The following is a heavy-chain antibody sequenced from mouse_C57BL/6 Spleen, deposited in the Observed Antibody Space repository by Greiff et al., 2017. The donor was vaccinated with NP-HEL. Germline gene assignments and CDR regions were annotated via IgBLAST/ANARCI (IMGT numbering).Heavy chain of an antibody. CDR1: GYTFTSYT. J-gene: IGHJ2*01. CDR2: INPSSGYT. Sequence: VQLQQSGAELARPGASVKMSCKASGYTFTSYTMHWVKQRPGQGLEWIGYINPSSGYTKYNQKYKDKATLTADKSSSTAYMQLSSLTSEDSAVYYGARPAQADDYWGQGTTLTVSS. V-gene: IGHV1-4*01. CDR3: ARPAQADDY. D-gene: IGHD3-2*02.